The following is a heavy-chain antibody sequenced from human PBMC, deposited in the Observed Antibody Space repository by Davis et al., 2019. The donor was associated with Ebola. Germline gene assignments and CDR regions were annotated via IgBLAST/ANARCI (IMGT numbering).Heavy chain of an antibody. Sequence: PGGSLRLSCAASGSTFSSYEMNWVRQAPGKGLVWVSRINGDETITDYADSVKGRFTISRDNAKNMVYLQMNSLRAEDTAVYYCARDLNGVPDYWGQGTLVTVSS. CDR2: INGDETIT. CDR1: GSTFSSYE. V-gene: IGHV3-74*01. CDR3: ARDLNGVPDY. D-gene: IGHD7-27*01. J-gene: IGHJ4*02.